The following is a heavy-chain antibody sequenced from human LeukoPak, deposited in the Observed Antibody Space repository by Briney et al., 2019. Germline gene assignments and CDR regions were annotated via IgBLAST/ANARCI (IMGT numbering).Heavy chain of an antibody. CDR1: GFTFSSYE. Sequence: GGSLRLSCAASGFTFSSYEMNWVRQAPGKGLEWVSYISSSGSTIYYADSVKGRYTISRDNANNSLSLQVTSLRVEDTAVYYCARGYCSGGSCYRAFDAWGQGILVTVSA. V-gene: IGHV3-48*03. J-gene: IGHJ5*02. CDR3: ARGYCSGGSCYRAFDA. CDR2: ISSSGSTI. D-gene: IGHD2-15*01.